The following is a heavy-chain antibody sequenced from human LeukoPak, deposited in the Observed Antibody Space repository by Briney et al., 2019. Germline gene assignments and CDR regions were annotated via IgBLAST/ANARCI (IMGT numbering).Heavy chain of an antibody. J-gene: IGHJ4*02. CDR3: AKRPRGNWNANWSFDY. Sequence: GGSLRLSCAASAFTCNIDVIHWVRQAPGKGLERVAFRQYDGSTKYYADSVKGRFTISSDNFKKTVYLQMNGLRAEDTAVYYCAKRPRGNWNANWSFDYWGQGTLVTVSS. D-gene: IGHD1-1*01. CDR1: AFTCNIDV. V-gene: IGHV3-30*02. CDR2: RQYDGSTK.